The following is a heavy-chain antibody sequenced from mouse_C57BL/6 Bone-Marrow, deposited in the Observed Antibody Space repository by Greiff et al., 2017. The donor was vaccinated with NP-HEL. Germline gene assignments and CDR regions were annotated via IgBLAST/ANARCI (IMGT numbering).Heavy chain of an antibody. D-gene: IGHD1-1*01. V-gene: IGHV2-5*01. J-gene: IGHJ3*01. CDR1: GFSLTSYG. CDR2: IWRGGST. Sequence: VQLQQSGPGLVQPSQSLSITCTVSGFSLTSYGVHWVRQSPGKGLEWLGVIWRGGSTDYNAAFMSRLSIPKDKSKSPVFFKMNSLQADDTAIYYCAKSVYYYGSSPWFAYWGQGTLVTVSA. CDR3: AKSVYYYGSSPWFAY.